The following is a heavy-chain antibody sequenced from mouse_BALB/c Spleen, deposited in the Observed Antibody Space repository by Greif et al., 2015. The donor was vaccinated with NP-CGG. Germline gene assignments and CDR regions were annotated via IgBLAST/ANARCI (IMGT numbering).Heavy chain of an antibody. CDR3: VRVGGYSYFDY. CDR2: IWTGGGT. CDR1: GFSLTSYD. Sequence: QVQLKESGPGLAAPSQSLSITCTVSGFSLTSYDISWIRQPPGKGLEWLGVIWTGGGTNYNSAFMSRLSISKDNSKSQVFLKMNSLQTDDTAIYYCVRVGGYSYFDYWGQGTTLTVSS. J-gene: IGHJ2*01. V-gene: IGHV2-9-2*01. D-gene: IGHD2-3*01.